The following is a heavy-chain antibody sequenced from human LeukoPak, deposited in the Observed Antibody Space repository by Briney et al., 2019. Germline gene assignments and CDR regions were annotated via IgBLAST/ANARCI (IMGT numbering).Heavy chain of an antibody. Sequence: TGGSLRLSCAASGLTFSSYWMHWVRQAPGKGLVWVSRINSDGSSTNYADSVKGRFTISRDNSKDTVYLQMNSLRTEDTAVYYCAKRGPEDTAIRSFDYWGQGTLVTVSS. CDR1: GLTFSSYW. CDR3: AKRGPEDTAIRSFDY. V-gene: IGHV3-74*01. D-gene: IGHD2-21*01. J-gene: IGHJ4*02. CDR2: INSDGSST.